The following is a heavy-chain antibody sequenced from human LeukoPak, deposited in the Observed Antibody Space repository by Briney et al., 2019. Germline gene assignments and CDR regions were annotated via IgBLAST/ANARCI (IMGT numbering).Heavy chain of an antibody. Sequence: SETLSLTCTVSGGSISSYYWSWIRQPPGKGLEWIGYIYYSGNTNYNPSLKSRVTISVDTSKNQFSLKLSSVTAADTAVYYCARKGYGDYAMDYWGQGTLVTVSS. CDR2: IYYSGNT. V-gene: IGHV4-59*01. CDR3: ARKGYGDYAMDY. D-gene: IGHD4-17*01. CDR1: GGSISSYY. J-gene: IGHJ4*02.